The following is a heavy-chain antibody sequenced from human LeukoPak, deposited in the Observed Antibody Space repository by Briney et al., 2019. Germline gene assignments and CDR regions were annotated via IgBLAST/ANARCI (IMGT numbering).Heavy chain of an antibody. V-gene: IGHV4-30-4*08. CDR2: IYYSGST. J-gene: IGHJ4*02. Sequence: SSETLSLTCTVSGGSISSGDYYWSWIRQPPGKGLEWIGYIYYSGSTYYNPSLKSRVTISVDTSKHQFSLKLSSVTAADTAAYYCARVHRGYDFWSGPGGHYFDYWGQGTLVTVSS. D-gene: IGHD3-3*01. CDR1: GGSISSGDYY. CDR3: ARVHRGYDFWSGPGGHYFDY.